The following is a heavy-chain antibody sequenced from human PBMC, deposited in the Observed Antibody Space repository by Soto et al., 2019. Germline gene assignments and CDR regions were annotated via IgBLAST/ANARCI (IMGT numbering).Heavy chain of an antibody. V-gene: IGHV4-4*02. CDR3: VRLNRDYFFYGMDV. CDR2: IDENGIT. CDR1: GDTISSSKW. J-gene: IGHJ6*02. Sequence: QMQLQESGPGLVKPSGTLSLTCAVSGDTISSSKWWTWVRQIPGKGLEWIGKIDENGITNYNPSLESTVTISKDISKNQLSLKMTSVTAADSAVYYCVRLNRDYFFYGMDVWGQGATVTVS.